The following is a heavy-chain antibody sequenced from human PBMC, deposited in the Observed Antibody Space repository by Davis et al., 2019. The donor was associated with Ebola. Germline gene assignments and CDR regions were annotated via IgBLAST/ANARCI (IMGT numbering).Heavy chain of an antibody. CDR2: ISYDGSNK. CDR3: AKGDRTTLYYDSGHDY. Sequence: GGSLRLSCAASGFTFSSYGMHWVRQAPGKGLEWVAVISYDGSNKYYADSVKGRFTISRDNSENTLYLLMNSLRAEDTAVYYCAKGDRTTLYYDSGHDYWGQGTLVTVSS. V-gene: IGHV3-30*18. CDR1: GFTFSSYG. J-gene: IGHJ4*02. D-gene: IGHD3-22*01.